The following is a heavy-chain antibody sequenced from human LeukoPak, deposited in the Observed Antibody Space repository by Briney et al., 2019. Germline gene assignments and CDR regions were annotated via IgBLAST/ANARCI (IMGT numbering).Heavy chain of an antibody. J-gene: IGHJ5*02. CDR3: VRGPYGSGISNWFDP. V-gene: IGHV4-59*01. D-gene: IGHD3-10*01. CDR2: IYYSGDT. Sequence: SETLSLTCTVSDGAIAGYSWSWIRQAPGKGLEWIGYIYYSGDTNYNPSLQSRVAVSVDTSKNQFSLRLTSVSAADTAVYYCVRGPYGSGISNWFDPWGQGTQVIVSS. CDR1: DGAIAGYS.